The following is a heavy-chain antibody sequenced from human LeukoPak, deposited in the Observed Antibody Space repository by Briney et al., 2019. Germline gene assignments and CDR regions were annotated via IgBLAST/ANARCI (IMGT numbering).Heavy chain of an antibody. J-gene: IGHJ4*02. V-gene: IGHV1-18*01. CDR3: ARSLQLERRATDWLLTPGY. Sequence: GASVKVSCKASGYTFTSYGISWVRQAPGQGLEWMGWISAYNGNTNYAQKLQGRVTMTTDTSTSTAYMELRSLRSDDTAVYYCARSLQLERRATDWLLTPGYWGQGTLVTVSS. CDR1: GYTFTSYG. D-gene: IGHD1-1*01. CDR2: ISAYNGNT.